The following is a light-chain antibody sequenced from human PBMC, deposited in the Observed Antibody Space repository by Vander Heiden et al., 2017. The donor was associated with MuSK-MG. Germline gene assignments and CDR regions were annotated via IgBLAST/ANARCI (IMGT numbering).Light chain of an antibody. V-gene: IGKV2-40*01. CDR2: TLS. Sequence: DIVMTQTPATLPVTPGDPASISCRSSQSLFDSGDEKTYLDWYLQKPGQSPKLLIHTLSTRASGVPDRFSGSGSGTDFTLNISKVEAEDVGIYYCMQRIKYPATFGEGTKVEIK. CDR3: MQRIKYPAT. J-gene: IGKJ4*01. CDR1: QSLFDSGDEKTY.